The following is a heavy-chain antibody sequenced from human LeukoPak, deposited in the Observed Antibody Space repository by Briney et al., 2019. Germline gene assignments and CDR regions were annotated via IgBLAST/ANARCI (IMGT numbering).Heavy chain of an antibody. Sequence: SETLSLTCTVSGGSISSYYWTWFRQPPGKGLEWIGYIYHSGSTNYNPSLKSRVTISVDTSKNQFSLKVRSVTAADTAVYFCARASPPDCTDGVCSAYNIDYWGQGTLVTVSS. J-gene: IGHJ4*02. CDR1: GGSISSYY. CDR3: ARASPPDCTDGVCSAYNIDY. V-gene: IGHV4-59*08. D-gene: IGHD2-8*01. CDR2: IYHSGST.